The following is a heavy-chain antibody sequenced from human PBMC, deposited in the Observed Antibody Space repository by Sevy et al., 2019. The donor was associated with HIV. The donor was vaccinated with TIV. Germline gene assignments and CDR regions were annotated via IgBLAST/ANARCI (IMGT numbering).Heavy chain of an antibody. J-gene: IGHJ6*02. V-gene: IGHV5-51*01. D-gene: IGHD6-13*01. CDR1: GYSFTSYW. CDR2: IYPGHSDT. CDR3: ARQLYSSSWDYYYYYYGMDV. Sequence: GESLKISCKGSGYSFTSYWIGWVRQMPGKGLEWMGIIYPGHSDTRYSPSFQGQVTISAGKSTSTAYLKWSSLKASDTAMYYCARQLYSSSWDYYYYYYGMDVWGQGTTVTVSS.